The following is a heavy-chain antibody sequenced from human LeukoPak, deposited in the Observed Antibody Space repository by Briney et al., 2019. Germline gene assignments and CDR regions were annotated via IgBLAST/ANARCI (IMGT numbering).Heavy chain of an antibody. CDR1: GGSISSGSYY. D-gene: IGHD1-26*01. Sequence: PSQTLSLTCTVSGGSISSGSYYWSWIRQPAGKGLEWIGRIYTSGSTNYNPSLKSRVTISVDTSKNQFSLKLSSVTAADTAVYYCARLGSSGSYYSWFDPWGQGTLVTVSS. V-gene: IGHV4-61*02. CDR3: ARLGSSGSYYSWFDP. CDR2: IYTSGST. J-gene: IGHJ5*02.